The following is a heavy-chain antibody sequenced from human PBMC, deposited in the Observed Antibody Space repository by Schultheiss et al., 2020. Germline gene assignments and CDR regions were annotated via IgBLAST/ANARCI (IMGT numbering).Heavy chain of an antibody. CDR3: ARGGHSSPRSHFDY. Sequence: GESLKISCAASGFKFNSYGMHWVRQAPGKGLEWVAVIWSDGSNKFYGESVQGRFTISRDNSKNTLSLQMDCLRDEDTAVYYCARGGHSSPRSHFDYWGQGTLVTVSS. J-gene: IGHJ4*02. CDR2: IWSDGSNK. CDR1: GFKFNSYG. D-gene: IGHD1-14*01. V-gene: IGHV3-33*01.